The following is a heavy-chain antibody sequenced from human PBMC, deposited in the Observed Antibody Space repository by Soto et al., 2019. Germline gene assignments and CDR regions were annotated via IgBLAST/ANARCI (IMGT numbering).Heavy chain of an antibody. D-gene: IGHD6-19*01. Sequence: SETLSLTCTVSGGSISSSSYYWGWIRQPPGKGLEWIGSIYYSGSTYYNPSLKSRVTISVDTSKNQFSLKLSSVTAADTAVYYCASYSSGWLPSRNWFDPWGQGTLVTVSS. CDR2: IYYSGST. J-gene: IGHJ5*02. CDR3: ASYSSGWLPSRNWFDP. V-gene: IGHV4-39*01. CDR1: GGSISSSSYY.